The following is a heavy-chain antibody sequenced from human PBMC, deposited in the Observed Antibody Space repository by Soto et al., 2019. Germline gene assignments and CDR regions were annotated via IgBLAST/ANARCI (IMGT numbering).Heavy chain of an antibody. CDR3: TRNPEWLGELLGADY. Sequence: GGSLRLSCAASRFTFSDYYMSWIRQAPGKGLEWLSYISGSGTTIYYTDSVKGRFTISRDNAKNSLFLQMNSLRADDTAVYYCTRNPEWLGELLGADYWGQGTLVTVSS. CDR2: ISGSGTTI. V-gene: IGHV3-11*01. D-gene: IGHD3-10*01. CDR1: RFTFSDYY. J-gene: IGHJ4*02.